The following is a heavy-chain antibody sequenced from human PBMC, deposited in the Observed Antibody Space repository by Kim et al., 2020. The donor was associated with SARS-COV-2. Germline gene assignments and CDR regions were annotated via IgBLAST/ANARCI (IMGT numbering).Heavy chain of an antibody. V-gene: IGHV4-34*01. CDR2: INHSGST. D-gene: IGHD5-12*01. J-gene: IGHJ4*02. CDR1: GGSFSGYY. CDR3: ARGRYSGYDRHGYYFDY. Sequence: SETLSLTCAVYGGSFSGYYWSWIRQPPGKGLEWIGEINHSGSTNYNPSLKSRVTISVDTSKNQFSLKLSSVTAADTAVYYCARGRYSGYDRHGYYFDYWGQGTLVTVSS.